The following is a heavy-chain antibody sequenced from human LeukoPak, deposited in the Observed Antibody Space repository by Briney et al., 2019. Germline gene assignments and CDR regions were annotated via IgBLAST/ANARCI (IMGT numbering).Heavy chain of an antibody. D-gene: IGHD6-6*01. Sequence: SGGSLRLSCAASGFPFSIHNMNWVRQAPGKGLGWVSCISRWSSTISYADSVKGRFTISRDNAKNSMDLQMNSLRAEDTAGYYCATISSSSGYWGQGTLVTVSS. J-gene: IGHJ4*02. CDR2: ISRWSSTI. CDR3: ATISSSSGY. V-gene: IGHV3-48*01. CDR1: GFPFSIHN.